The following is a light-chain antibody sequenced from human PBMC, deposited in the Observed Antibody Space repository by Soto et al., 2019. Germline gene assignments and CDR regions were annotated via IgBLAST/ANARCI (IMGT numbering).Light chain of an antibody. V-gene: IGKV3-15*01. Sequence: ERVMTQSPATLSVSPGERATLSCRASQSVSSDLAWYQQKPDQAPRLLIYDASTRATGIPARFSGSGSGTEFTLTISRLQPEDFALYYCQQYNDWPLPFGGGTKVEIK. CDR3: QQYNDWPLP. CDR2: DAS. J-gene: IGKJ4*01. CDR1: QSVSSD.